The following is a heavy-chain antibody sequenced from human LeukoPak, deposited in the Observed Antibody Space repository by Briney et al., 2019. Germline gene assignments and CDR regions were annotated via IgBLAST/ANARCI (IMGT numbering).Heavy chain of an antibody. CDR1: GFTFTSSA. V-gene: IGHV1-58*02. CDR3: AAGYYYDSSGYFTPLW. J-gene: IGHJ4*02. D-gene: IGHD3-22*01. Sequence: SVKVSCKASGFTFTSSAMQWVRQARGQRLEWIGWLVVGSGNTNYAQKFQERVTITRDMSTSTAYMELSSLRSEDTAVYYCAAGYYYDSSGYFTPLWWGQGTLVTVSS. CDR2: LVVGSGNT.